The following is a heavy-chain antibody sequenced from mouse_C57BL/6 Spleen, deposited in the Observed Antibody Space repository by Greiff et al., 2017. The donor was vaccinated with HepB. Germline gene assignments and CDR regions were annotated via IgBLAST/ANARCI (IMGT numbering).Heavy chain of an antibody. V-gene: IGHV1-50*01. CDR2: IDPSDSYT. CDR1: GYTFTSYW. CDR3: ARGSDYFDY. Sequence: QVQLQQPGAELVKPGASVKLSCKASGYTFTSYWMQWVKQRPGQGLEWIGEIDPSDSYTNYNQKFKGKATLTVDTSSSTAYMQLSSLTSEDSAVYDCARGSDYFDYWGQGTTLTVSS. D-gene: IGHD3-2*02. J-gene: IGHJ2*01.